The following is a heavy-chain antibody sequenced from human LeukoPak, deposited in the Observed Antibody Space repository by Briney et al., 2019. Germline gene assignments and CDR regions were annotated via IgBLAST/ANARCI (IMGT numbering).Heavy chain of an antibody. CDR2: IYYSGST. CDR3: ARVISCSLCGMDV. Sequence: SETLSLTCTVSGGSISSSSYYWGWIRQPPGMGLEWIGSIYYSGSTYYNPSLKSRVTISVDTSKNQFSLKLSSVTAADTAVYYCARVISCSLCGMDVWGQGTTVTVSS. CDR1: GGSISSSSYY. V-gene: IGHV4-39*07. J-gene: IGHJ6*02. D-gene: IGHD2-2*01.